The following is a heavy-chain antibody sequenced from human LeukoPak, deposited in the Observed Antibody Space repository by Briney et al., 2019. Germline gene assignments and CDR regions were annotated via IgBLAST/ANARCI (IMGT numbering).Heavy chain of an antibody. CDR3: ARLSDSSGYYYNY. CDR2: INPNSGGT. J-gene: IGHJ4*02. V-gene: IGHV1-2*02. Sequence: ASVKVSCKASGYTFTGYYMHWVRQAPGQGLGRMGWINPNSGGTNYAQKFQGRVTMTRDTSISTAYMELSRLRSDDTAVYYCARLSDSSGYYYNYWGQGTLVTVSS. CDR1: GYTFTGYY. D-gene: IGHD3-22*01.